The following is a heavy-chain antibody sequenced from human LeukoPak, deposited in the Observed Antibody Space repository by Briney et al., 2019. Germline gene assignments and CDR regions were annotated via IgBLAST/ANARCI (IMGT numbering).Heavy chain of an antibody. CDR1: GYTFTGYY. D-gene: IGHD3-16*01. V-gene: IGHV1-18*04. J-gene: IGHJ4*02. CDR2: ISAYNGNT. Sequence: ASVKVSCKASGYTFTGYYMHWVRQAPEQGLEWMGWISAYNGNTNYAQNLQGRVTMTTDTSTSTAYMELRSLRSDDTAVYYCARDVSFSYGYFDYWGQGTLVTVSS. CDR3: ARDVSFSYGYFDY.